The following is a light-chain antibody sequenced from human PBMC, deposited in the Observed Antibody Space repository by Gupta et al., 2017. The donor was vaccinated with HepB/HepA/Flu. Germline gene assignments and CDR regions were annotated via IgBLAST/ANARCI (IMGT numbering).Light chain of an antibody. CDR1: QSVREY. J-gene: IGKJ5*01. CDR2: DAS. Sequence: EIVLTQSPATLSLSPGERATLSCRASQSVREYLAWFQQKPGQAPRLLIFDASTRATGIPARFSGSGSGTDFTLTISSLEPEDFAVYYCHQRGDWPITFGQGTRLEIK. CDR3: HQRGDWPIT. V-gene: IGKV3-11*01.